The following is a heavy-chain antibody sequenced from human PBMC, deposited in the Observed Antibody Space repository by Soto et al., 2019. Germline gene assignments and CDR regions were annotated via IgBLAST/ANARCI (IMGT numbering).Heavy chain of an antibody. CDR2: IIPILGTA. V-gene: IGHV1-69*06. Sequence: SVKLSCKASGGTFSSYAISWVRQAPGQGLEWMGGIIPILGTANYAQKFQGRVTITADKSTSTAYMELSSLRSEDTAVYYCARFGYSSSRSYIDYWGQGTLVTVSS. CDR1: GGTFSSYA. J-gene: IGHJ4*02. CDR3: ARFGYSSSRSYIDY. D-gene: IGHD6-13*01.